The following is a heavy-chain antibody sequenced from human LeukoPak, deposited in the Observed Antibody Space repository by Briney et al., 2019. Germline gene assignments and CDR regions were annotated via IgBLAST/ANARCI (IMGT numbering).Heavy chain of an antibody. CDR2: IKQDGSEK. D-gene: IGHD4-17*01. CDR1: GFTFSSYW. V-gene: IGHV3-7*03. J-gene: IGHJ4*02. Sequence: SGGSLRLSCAASGFTFSSYWMSGVRQAPGKGLEWVANIKQDGSEKYYVDSVKGRFTISRDNAKTSLYLQMNSLRAEDTAVYYCARDHMTTVTKNDYWGKGTLVTVSS. CDR3: ARDHMTTVTKNDY.